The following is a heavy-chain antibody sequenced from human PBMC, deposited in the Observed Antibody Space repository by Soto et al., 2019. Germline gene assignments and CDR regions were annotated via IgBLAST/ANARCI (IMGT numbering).Heavy chain of an antibody. J-gene: IGHJ4*02. CDR1: GYIFSNYD. D-gene: IGHD2-8*01. Sequence: ASVKVSCKASGYIFSNYDINWVRQATGQGFEWLGSMNPMTGDPHYVQKLQGRLTMTRDTSISTAYVELSSLRPDDTAVYYCARVPRTNFNPYYWGQGTLGTVSS. V-gene: IGHV1-8*01. CDR3: ARVPRTNFNPYY. CDR2: MNPMTGDP.